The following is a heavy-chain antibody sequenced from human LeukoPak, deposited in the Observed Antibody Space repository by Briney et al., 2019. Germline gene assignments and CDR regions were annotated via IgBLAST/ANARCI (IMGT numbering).Heavy chain of an antibody. CDR1: GYSINNNYY. Sequence: SETLSLTCTVSGYSINNNYYWDWIRQPPGKGLEWIGEINHSGSTNYNPSLKSRVTISVDTSKNQFSLKLNSVTAADTAVYYCARGLYYGGAFDIWGQGTMVTVSS. J-gene: IGHJ3*02. D-gene: IGHD4-23*01. CDR2: INHSGST. V-gene: IGHV4-38-2*02. CDR3: ARGLYYGGAFDI.